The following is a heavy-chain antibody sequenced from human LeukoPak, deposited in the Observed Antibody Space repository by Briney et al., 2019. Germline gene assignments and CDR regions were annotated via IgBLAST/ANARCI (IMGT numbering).Heavy chain of an antibody. D-gene: IGHD1-14*01. CDR3: ARGVEPLAANTLAY. V-gene: IGHV3-53*01. CDR2: LYSDGNT. Sequence: GGSLRLSCAASGFTVINNDMTWVRQAPGKGLEWVSVLYSDGNTKYADSVQGRFTISRDNSKNTLYLEMNSLSPDDTAVYYCARGVEPLAANTLAYWGQGTLVTVST. CDR1: GFTVINND. J-gene: IGHJ4*02.